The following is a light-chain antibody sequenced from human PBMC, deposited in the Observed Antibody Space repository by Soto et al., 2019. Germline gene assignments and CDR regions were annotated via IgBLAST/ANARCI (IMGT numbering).Light chain of an antibody. V-gene: IGKV3-20*01. CDR2: GAS. CDR1: QSVRSSH. CDR3: QQYSSSPLT. Sequence: EIVLTQSPGTLSLSPGERVTLSCRASQSVRSSHLAWYQQLPGQTPRLLIYGASSRATGIPDRFSGSGSGTDFTLTISRLEPEDFAVYYCQQYSSSPLTFGGGTKVEIK. J-gene: IGKJ4*01.